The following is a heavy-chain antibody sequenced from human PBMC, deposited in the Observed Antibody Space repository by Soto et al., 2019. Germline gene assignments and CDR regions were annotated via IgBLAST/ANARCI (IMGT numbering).Heavy chain of an antibody. D-gene: IGHD2-2*02. CDR3: ARHGLVVPAATPTMFIGY. V-gene: IGHV4-39*01. CDR2: IYYSGST. Sequence: SETLSLTCTVSGGSISSSSYYWGWIRQPPGKGLEWIGSIYYSGSTYYNPSLKSRVTISVDTSKNQFSLKLSSVTAADTAVYYCARHGLVVPAATPTMFIGYWGQGTLVTVSS. J-gene: IGHJ4*02. CDR1: GGSISSSSYY.